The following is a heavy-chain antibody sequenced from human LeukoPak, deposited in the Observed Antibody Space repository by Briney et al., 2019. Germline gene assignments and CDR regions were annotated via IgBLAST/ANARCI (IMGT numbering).Heavy chain of an antibody. Sequence: GGSLRLSCAVSGFSFGSSGMSWVRQAPGMGLEWISAISLDGETTYYADSVKGRFFISRDSSRNTLYLQLSSLRVEDTAVYYCAQGYLSGWYPNWGQGSLVSVSS. V-gene: IGHV3-23*01. D-gene: IGHD6-19*01. CDR3: AQGYLSGWYPN. J-gene: IGHJ4*02. CDR1: GFSFGSSG. CDR2: ISLDGETT.